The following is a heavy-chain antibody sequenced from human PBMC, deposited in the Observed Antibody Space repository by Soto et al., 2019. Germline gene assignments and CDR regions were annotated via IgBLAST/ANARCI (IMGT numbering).Heavy chain of an antibody. Sequence: QLQLQESGPGLVKPSETLSLTCTVSGGSISHYQWNWIRQAPGKGMEWIGYIFYNGSTLYNPSLTSPVTISVDMSKSRLSLALTSLTAADAAVYYCARSFYPWSQGTLVTVSS. CDR1: GGSISHYQ. CDR3: ARSFYP. CDR2: IFYNGST. J-gene: IGHJ5*02. V-gene: IGHV4-59*01.